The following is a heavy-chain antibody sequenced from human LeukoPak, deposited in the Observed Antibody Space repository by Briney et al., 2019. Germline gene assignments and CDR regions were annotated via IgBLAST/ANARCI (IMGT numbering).Heavy chain of an antibody. Sequence: ASVKVSCKASGYTFTGYDINWVRQATGQGLEWMGWMNPNSGNTGYAQKFQGRVTITRNTSISTAYMELSSLRSEDTAVYYCARGRSGYEQSYYYYYMDVWGKGTRSPSP. CDR2: MNPNSGNT. CDR3: ARGRSGYEQSYYYYYMDV. J-gene: IGHJ6*03. V-gene: IGHV1-8*03. D-gene: IGHD5-12*01. CDR1: GYTFTGYD.